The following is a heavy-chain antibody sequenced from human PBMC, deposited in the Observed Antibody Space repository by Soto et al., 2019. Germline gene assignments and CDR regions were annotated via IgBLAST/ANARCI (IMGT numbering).Heavy chain of an antibody. D-gene: IGHD3-22*01. CDR1: GYSFTSYW. J-gene: IGHJ4*02. Sequence: GESLKISCKGSGYSFTSYWISWVRQMPGKGLEWMGRIDPSDSYTNYSPSFQGHVTISADKSITTAYLQWSSLRASDTAMYYCARQIYDSDTGPNFQYYFDSWGQGTPVTVSS. V-gene: IGHV5-10-1*01. CDR2: IDPSDSYT. CDR3: ARQIYDSDTGPNFQYYFDS.